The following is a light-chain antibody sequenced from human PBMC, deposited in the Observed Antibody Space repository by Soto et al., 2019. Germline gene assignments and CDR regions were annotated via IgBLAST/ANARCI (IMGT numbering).Light chain of an antibody. J-gene: IGKJ4*01. CDR1: QSVSSRY. V-gene: IGKV3-20*01. CDR2: GAS. Sequence: EIVLTQSPGTLSLSPGERATLSCRASQSVSSRYLAWYQQKPGQAPRLLIYGASSRATGIPDRFSGSGCGTDFTLTISRLEPEDFAVYYCQQYVTSPSLTFGGGSKVAIK. CDR3: QQYVTSPSLT.